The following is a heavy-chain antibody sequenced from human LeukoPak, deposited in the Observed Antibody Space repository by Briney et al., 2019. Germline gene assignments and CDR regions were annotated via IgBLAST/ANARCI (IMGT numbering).Heavy chain of an antibody. Sequence: GGSLRLSCAASGFAFSSYAMSWVRQAPGKGLEGVSAISGSGGSTYYADSVKGRFTISRDNSKNTLYLQMTSLRAEDTAVYYCAKDCRSSSWSSFDYWGQGTLVTVSS. D-gene: IGHD6-13*01. V-gene: IGHV3-23*01. CDR1: GFAFSSYA. CDR2: ISGSGGST. J-gene: IGHJ4*02. CDR3: AKDCRSSSWSSFDY.